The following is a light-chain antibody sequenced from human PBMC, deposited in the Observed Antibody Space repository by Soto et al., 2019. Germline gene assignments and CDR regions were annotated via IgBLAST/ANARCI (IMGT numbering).Light chain of an antibody. CDR3: QQFYSSPPMFT. J-gene: IGKJ2*01. Sequence: DIVMTQSPDSLAVSLGERATINCKSSQTGINSSDNKHCLNWFQQKPGQPPKLLIYGASTRESGVPDRFSGSGSGTDFTLTISSLQAEDVAVYYCQQFYSSPPMFTFGQGTKLEIK. CDR1: QTGINSSDNKHC. CDR2: GAS. V-gene: IGKV4-1*01.